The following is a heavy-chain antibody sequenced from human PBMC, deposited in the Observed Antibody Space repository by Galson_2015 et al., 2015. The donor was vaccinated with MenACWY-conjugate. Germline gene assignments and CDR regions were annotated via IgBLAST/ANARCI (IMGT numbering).Heavy chain of an antibody. Sequence: SLRLSCAASGFTVSNNYMSWVRQAPGRGLEWISIIYSGGSTYYADSVKGRFTISRDNSKNTLYPQMNSLRAEDTAVYYCARVVVVAGTHDYFDYWGQGTLVTVSS. D-gene: IGHD6-19*01. J-gene: IGHJ4*02. CDR1: GFTVSNNY. CDR2: IYSGGST. V-gene: IGHV3-66*01. CDR3: ARVVVVAGTHDYFDY.